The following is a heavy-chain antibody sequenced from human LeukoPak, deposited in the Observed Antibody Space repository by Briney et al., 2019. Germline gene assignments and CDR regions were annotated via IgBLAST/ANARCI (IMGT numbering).Heavy chain of an antibody. CDR3: ARVPLYSSGWYTFDY. CDR1: GGSISSSSYY. Sequence: SETLSLTCTVSGGSISSSSYYWGWIRQPPGKGLEWIGGIYYSGSTYYNPSLKSRVTISVDTSKNQFSLKLSSVTAADTAVYYCARVPLYSSGWYTFDYWGQGTLVTVSS. V-gene: IGHV4-39*01. CDR2: IYYSGST. D-gene: IGHD6-19*01. J-gene: IGHJ4*02.